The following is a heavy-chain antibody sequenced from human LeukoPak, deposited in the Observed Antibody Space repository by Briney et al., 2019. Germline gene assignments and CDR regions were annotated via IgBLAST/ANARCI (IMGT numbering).Heavy chain of an antibody. CDR2: IDPSDSYT. D-gene: IGHD1-1*01. Sequence: GESLKTSCKGSGYSFTSYWISWVHQMPGKGLEWMGRIDPSDSYTNYSPSFQGHVTISADKSISTAYLQWSSLKASDTAMYYCASTGVTGTTSPNAFDIWGQGTMVTVSS. V-gene: IGHV5-10-1*01. CDR1: GYSFTSYW. CDR3: ASTGVTGTTSPNAFDI. J-gene: IGHJ3*02.